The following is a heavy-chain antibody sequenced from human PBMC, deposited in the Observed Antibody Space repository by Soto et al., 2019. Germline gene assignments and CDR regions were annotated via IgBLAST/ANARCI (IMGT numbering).Heavy chain of an antibody. V-gene: IGHV1-8*01. Sequence: QVQLVQSGAEVKKPGASVKVSCKASGYTFTSYDINWVRQATGQGLEWMGWMNPNSGNTGYAQKFQGRVTMTRNTSISTADMELSSLRSEDTAVYYCARVRVRRHYYYYMDVWGKGTTVTVSS. D-gene: IGHD3-16*02. CDR3: ARVRVRRHYYYYMDV. CDR1: GYTFTSYD. CDR2: MNPNSGNT. J-gene: IGHJ6*03.